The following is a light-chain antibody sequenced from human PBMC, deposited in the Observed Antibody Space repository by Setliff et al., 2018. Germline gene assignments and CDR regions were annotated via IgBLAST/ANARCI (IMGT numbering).Light chain of an antibody. V-gene: IGLV2-14*03. CDR1: TSDIGAYNY. Sequence: QSALTQPASVSGSPGQSITISCTGSTSDIGAYNYVAWYQQHPGKAPKLMIYDVSVRPSGVSSRFSGSKSGNTASLTISGLQAEDEADYYCSSYSSRTTLYVFGTGTKGTVL. J-gene: IGLJ1*01. CDR3: SSYSSRTTLYV. CDR2: DVS.